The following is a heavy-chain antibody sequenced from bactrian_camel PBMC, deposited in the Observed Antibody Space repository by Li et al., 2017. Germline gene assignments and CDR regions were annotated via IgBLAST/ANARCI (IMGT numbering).Heavy chain of an antibody. CDR1: GYTVSSRC. V-gene: IGHV3-3*01. CDR3: AAECTSMSVVGGTLRFDCKY. CDR2: ISASGRST. J-gene: IGHJ4*01. D-gene: IGHD6*01. Sequence: VQLVESGGGSVQPGGSLRLSCVASGYTVSSRCMGWFRQAPGKEREGVAAISASGRSTYYAESVRGRFIISRDNAGTVYPQMNSLKPEDTAMYYCAAECTSMSVVGGTLRFDCKYWGQGTQVTVS.